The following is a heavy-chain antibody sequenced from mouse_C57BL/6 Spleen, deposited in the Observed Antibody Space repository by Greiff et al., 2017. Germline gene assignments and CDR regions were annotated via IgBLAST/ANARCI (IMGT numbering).Heavy chain of an antibody. CDR1: GYTFTEYT. Sequence: VQLQQSGAELVKPGASVKLSCKASGYTFTEYTIHWVKQRSGQGLEWIGWFYPGSGSIKYNEKFKDKATLTADKSSSTVYMGLSRLTSEDSAVYVCARHEERDYYGSSWFAYWGQGTLVTVSA. J-gene: IGHJ3*01. CDR2: FYPGSGSI. V-gene: IGHV1-62-2*01. CDR3: ARHEERDYYGSSWFAY. D-gene: IGHD1-1*01.